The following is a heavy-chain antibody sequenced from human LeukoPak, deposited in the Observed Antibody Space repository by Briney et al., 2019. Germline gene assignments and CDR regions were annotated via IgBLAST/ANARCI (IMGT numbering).Heavy chain of an antibody. J-gene: IGHJ4*02. D-gene: IGHD6-6*01. CDR2: IYNGGTT. Sequence: PGGSLRLSCAASGVTSNYMTWVRQAPRKGLEWVSVIYNGGTTYYADSVKGRFTISRDNSKSTLFVYLQMNSLRTDDTALYYCAGGGEAARSLAYWGQGALVTVSS. V-gene: IGHV3-66*02. CDR3: AGGGEAARSLAY. CDR1: GVTSNY.